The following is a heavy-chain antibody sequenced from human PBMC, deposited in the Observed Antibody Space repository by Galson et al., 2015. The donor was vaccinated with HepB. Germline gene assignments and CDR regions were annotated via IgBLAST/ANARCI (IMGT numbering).Heavy chain of an antibody. CDR2: IRSSGDLT. CDR3: AKRNNYVSGGHPVDY. CDR1: GFTFSSYD. Sequence: SLRLSCAASGFTFSSYDMTWVRKAPGRGLEWVSFIRSSGDLTFYADSVKGRFTISRDNSKNTLFLEMNSLRAEDTAIYYCAKRNNYVSGGHPVDYWGQGILVTVSS. J-gene: IGHJ4*02. V-gene: IGHV3-23*01. D-gene: IGHD2-15*01.